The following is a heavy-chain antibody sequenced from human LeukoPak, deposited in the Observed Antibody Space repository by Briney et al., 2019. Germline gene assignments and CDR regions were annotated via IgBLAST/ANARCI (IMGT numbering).Heavy chain of an antibody. Sequence: SETLSLTCTVSGGSISSYYWSWIRQPPGKGLEWIGYIYYSGSTNYNPSLKSRVTISVDASKNQFSLKLSSVTAADTAVYYCARQAAAIEYFQHWGQGTLVTVSS. CDR1: GGSISSYY. CDR3: ARQAAAIEYFQH. CDR2: IYYSGST. D-gene: IGHD2-2*01. J-gene: IGHJ1*01. V-gene: IGHV4-59*01.